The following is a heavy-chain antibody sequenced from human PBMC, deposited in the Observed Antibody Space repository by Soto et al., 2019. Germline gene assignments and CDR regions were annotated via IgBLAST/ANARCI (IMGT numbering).Heavy chain of an antibody. CDR2: IYHSGIT. CDR1: GGSISGGDYY. J-gene: IGHJ6*02. Sequence: SETLSLTCTVSGGSISGGDYYWTWIRQPPGKGLEWIGYIYHSGITYSNPSLKSRVTISVDTSKSQFSLRLSSVTAADTAVYYCARVISSSSSLGLRYYYYGMDVWGQGTTVTSP. CDR3: ARVISSSSSLGLRYYYYGMDV. D-gene: IGHD6-6*01. V-gene: IGHV4-30-4*01.